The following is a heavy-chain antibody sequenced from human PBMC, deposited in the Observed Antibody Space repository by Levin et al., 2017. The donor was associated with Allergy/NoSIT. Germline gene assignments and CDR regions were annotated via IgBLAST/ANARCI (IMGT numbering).Heavy chain of an antibody. J-gene: IGHJ4*02. CDR3: ARDHWGENY. Sequence: PPASVKVSCKASGYTFTGYYMHWVRQAPGQGLEWMGWINCDSGGTKYAQKFQDRVTMTRDTSISTAYMELPRLTSDDTAVYFCARDHWGENYWGQGTLVTVSS. D-gene: IGHD3-16*01. V-gene: IGHV1-2*02. CDR1: GYTFTGYY. CDR2: INCDSGGT.